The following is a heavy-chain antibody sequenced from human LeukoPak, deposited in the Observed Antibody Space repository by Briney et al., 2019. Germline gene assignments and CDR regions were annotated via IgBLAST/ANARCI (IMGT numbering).Heavy chain of an antibody. CDR2: FDPEDGET. Sequence: ASVKVSCKVSGYTLTELSMHWVRQAPGKGLEWMGGFDPEDGETIYAQKFQGRVTMTEDTSTDTAYMALSSLRSEDTAVYYCATDGPRAVAGTNWFDPWGQGTLVTVSS. CDR3: ATDGPRAVAGTNWFDP. D-gene: IGHD6-19*01. CDR1: GYTLTELS. V-gene: IGHV1-24*01. J-gene: IGHJ5*02.